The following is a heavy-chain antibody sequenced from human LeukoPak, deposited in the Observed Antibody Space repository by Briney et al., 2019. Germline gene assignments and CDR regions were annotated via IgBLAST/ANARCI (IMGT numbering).Heavy chain of an antibody. J-gene: IGHJ4*02. V-gene: IGHV3-48*01. D-gene: IGHD2-21*01. CDR1: GFTFSSYG. CDR2: ISSSSTMI. CDR3: ARQYSVSTPIDY. Sequence: GGSLRLSCAASGFTFSSYGMHWVRQAPGKGLEWVSYISSSSTMIYYTDSVKGRFTISRDNAKNSLYLQMNSLRAEDTAVYYCARQYSVSTPIDYWGQGTLVTVS.